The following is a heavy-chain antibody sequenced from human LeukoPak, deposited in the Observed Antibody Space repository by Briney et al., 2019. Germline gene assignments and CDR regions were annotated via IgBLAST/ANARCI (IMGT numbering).Heavy chain of an antibody. CDR2: ISWNSANR. D-gene: IGHD1-14*01. V-gene: IGHV3-9*01. CDR3: GKARTVFTDAFDV. J-gene: IGHJ3*01. CDR1: GFTFDDYV. Sequence: GRSLRLSCAASGFTFDDYVMHWVRQAPGKGLEWVSGISWNSANRDYADSVRGRFTISRDNAKNSLYLQMSSLTPEDTAFYYCGKARTVFTDAFDVWGQGTMVTVSS.